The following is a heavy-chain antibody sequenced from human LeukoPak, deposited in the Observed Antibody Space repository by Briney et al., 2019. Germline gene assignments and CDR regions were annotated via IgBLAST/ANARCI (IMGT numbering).Heavy chain of an antibody. V-gene: IGHV4-4*07. CDR3: ARDRDTRDWFDL. CDR2: IYPRVNT. Sequence: SETLSLTCAVSGGSISSYYWSWIRQPAGKGLEWIGRIYPRVNTNYNPCLKSRVTMSVDTAKNQLSLKVRAVTAADTAVYFCARDRDTRDWFDLWGQGTLVTVSS. D-gene: IGHD5-24*01. CDR1: GGSISSYY. J-gene: IGHJ5*02.